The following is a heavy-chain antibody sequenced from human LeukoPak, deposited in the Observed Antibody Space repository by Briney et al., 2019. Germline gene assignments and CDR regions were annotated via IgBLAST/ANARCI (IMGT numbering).Heavy chain of an antibody. CDR3: ASRPRREYSSSWYNFDY. J-gene: IGHJ4*02. V-gene: IGHV4-34*01. D-gene: IGHD6-13*01. CDR1: GGSFSGYY. Sequence: PSETLSLTCAVYGGSFSGYYWSWIRQPPGKGLEWIGEINHSGSTNYNPSLKSRVTISVDTSKNQFSLKPSSVTAADTAVYYCASRPRREYSSSWYNFDYWGQGTLVTVSS. CDR2: INHSGST.